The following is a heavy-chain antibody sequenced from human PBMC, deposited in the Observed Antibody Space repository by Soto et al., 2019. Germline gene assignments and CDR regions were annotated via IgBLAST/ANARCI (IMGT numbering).Heavy chain of an antibody. D-gene: IGHD3-3*01. J-gene: IGHJ4*02. V-gene: IGHV3-23*01. CDR3: ARCPGEKCARNTIFGVVGEGFDY. Sequence: VQLLESGGGLVQPGGSLRLSCAASGFTFNNFAMSWVRQAPGKGLEWVSSISDGGGSTYYGDSVKGRFTISRDNSKNTLYVQMNSLRAEDTAVYYCARCPGEKCARNTIFGVVGEGFDYWGQGTLVTVSS. CDR1: GFTFNNFA. CDR2: ISDGGGST.